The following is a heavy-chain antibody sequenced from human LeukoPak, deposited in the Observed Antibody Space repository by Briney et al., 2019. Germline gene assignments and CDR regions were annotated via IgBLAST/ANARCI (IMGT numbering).Heavy chain of an antibody. V-gene: IGHV1-2*02. CDR1: GYTFTGYY. Sequence: GASVKVSFKASGYTFTGYYMHWVRQAPGQGLEWMGWINPNSGGTNYAQKFQGRVTMTRDTSISTAYMELSRLRSDDTAVYYCARAEMATISSGDYWGQGTLVTVSS. CDR3: ARAEMATISSGDY. D-gene: IGHD5-24*01. CDR2: INPNSGGT. J-gene: IGHJ4*02.